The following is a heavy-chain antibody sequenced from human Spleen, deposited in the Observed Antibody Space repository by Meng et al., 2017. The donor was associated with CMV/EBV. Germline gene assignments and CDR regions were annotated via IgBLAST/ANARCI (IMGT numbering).Heavy chain of an antibody. CDR2: INHSGST. V-gene: IGHV4-34*01. CDR1: GGSFSGYY. J-gene: IGHJ5*02. Sequence: QGQLQQWGAGLLKPSETLSLTCAVYGGSFSGYYWSWIRQPPGKGLEWIGEINHSGSTNYNPSLKSRVTISVDTSKNQFSLKLSSVTAADTAVYYCARGLSSWYNWFDPWGQGTLVTVSS. CDR3: ARGLSSWYNWFDP. D-gene: IGHD6-13*01.